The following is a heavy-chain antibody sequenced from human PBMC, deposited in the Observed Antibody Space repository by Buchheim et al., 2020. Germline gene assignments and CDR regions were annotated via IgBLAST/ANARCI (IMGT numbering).Heavy chain of an antibody. V-gene: IGHV3-33*01. Sequence: QVQLVESGGGVVQPGRSLRLSCAASGFTFSSYGMHWVRQAPGKGLEWVAVIWYDGSNKYYADSVKGRFTISRDNSKNTLYLQMNSLSSEDTALYYCARVEAARRGDYSYMDVWGKGTT. CDR1: GFTFSSYG. CDR3: ARVEAARRGDYSYMDV. J-gene: IGHJ6*03. D-gene: IGHD6-6*01. CDR2: IWYDGSNK.